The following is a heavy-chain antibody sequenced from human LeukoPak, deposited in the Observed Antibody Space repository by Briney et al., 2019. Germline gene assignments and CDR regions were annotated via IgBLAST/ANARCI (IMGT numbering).Heavy chain of an antibody. Sequence: SETLPLTCAVYGGSFSDYYWSWIRQPPRKGLEWIGEINHSGSTNYNPSLKSRVTISVDTSKNQFSLKLSSVTAADTAVYYCARAITAAGTRSGYWGQGTLVTVSS. D-gene: IGHD6-13*01. CDR3: ARAITAAGTRSGY. CDR1: GGSFSDYY. J-gene: IGHJ4*02. CDR2: INHSGST. V-gene: IGHV4-34*01.